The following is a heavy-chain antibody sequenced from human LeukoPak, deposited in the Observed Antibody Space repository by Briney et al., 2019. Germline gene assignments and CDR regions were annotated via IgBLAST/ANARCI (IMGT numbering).Heavy chain of an antibody. CDR2: IYYSGSI. Sequence: PSETLSLTCTVSGASISSYYWSWIRQPPGKGLEWIGDIYYSGSIRYNPSLKSRVTMSVDTSKNQFSLKLSSVTAADTAIYYCARENPSGYYNRPIDYWGQGTLVTVSS. J-gene: IGHJ4*02. D-gene: IGHD3-22*01. V-gene: IGHV4-59*01. CDR1: GASISSYY. CDR3: ARENPSGYYNRPIDY.